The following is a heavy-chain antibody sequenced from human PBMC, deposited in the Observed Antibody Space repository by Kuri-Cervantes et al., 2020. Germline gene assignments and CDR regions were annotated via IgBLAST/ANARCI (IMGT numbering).Heavy chain of an antibody. CDR2: IYYSGST. J-gene: IGHJ5*02. CDR1: GGSISSSSYY. Sequence: SETLSLTCTVSGGSISSSSYYWGWIRQPPGKGLEWIGSIYYSGSTYYNPSLKSRVTISVDTSKNQFSLKLSSVTAADTAVYYCARDETTVETLSYCSSTNCYNWFDPWGQGTLVTVSS. CDR3: ARDETTVETLSYCSSTNCYNWFDP. D-gene: IGHD2-2*01. V-gene: IGHV4-39*07.